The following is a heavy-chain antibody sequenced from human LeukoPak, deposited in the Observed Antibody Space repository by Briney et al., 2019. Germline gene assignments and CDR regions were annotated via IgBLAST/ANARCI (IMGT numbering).Heavy chain of an antibody. CDR3: ARRRGLAGAATVIDY. CDR2: VYNSGST. CDR1: GGPISNYY. Sequence: PSETLSLTCTVSGGPISNYYWTWIRQSAGQGLEWIGHVYNSGSTDYNPSLKSRLTISVDTSKHQFSLKRSSMTAADTAVYYCARRRGLAGAATVIDYWGQGTLVTVSS. V-gene: IGHV4-4*07. J-gene: IGHJ4*02. D-gene: IGHD6-25*01.